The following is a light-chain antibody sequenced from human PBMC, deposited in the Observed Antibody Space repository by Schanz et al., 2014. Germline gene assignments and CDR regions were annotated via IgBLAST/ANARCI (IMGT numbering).Light chain of an antibody. CDR2: DDS. Sequence: SYELTQPPSVSVAPGKTARITCGGHNIGSKTVHWYQQQPGQAPVLVVYDDSDRPLGIPERFSGSNSGNTATLTISRVEAGDEDDYYCQVWDSSSDLVFGGGTKLTVL. CDR1: NIGSKT. V-gene: IGLV3-21*03. CDR3: QVWDSSSDLV. J-gene: IGLJ3*02.